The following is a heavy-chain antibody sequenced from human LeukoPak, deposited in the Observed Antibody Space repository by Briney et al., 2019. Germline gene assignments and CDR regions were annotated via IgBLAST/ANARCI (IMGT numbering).Heavy chain of an antibody. J-gene: IGHJ2*01. V-gene: IGHV3-23*01. CDR1: GFTFTSHA. CDR3: ARDFWDDFEYFDL. Sequence: GGSLRLSCAASGFTFTSHAVSWVRQAPGKGLKWTSAISGSGDSTYYADSVKGRFTISRDNSRNTVYLQMNSLRAEDTAVYYCARDFWDDFEYFDLWGRGTLVAVSS. CDR2: ISGSGDST. D-gene: IGHD3-3*01.